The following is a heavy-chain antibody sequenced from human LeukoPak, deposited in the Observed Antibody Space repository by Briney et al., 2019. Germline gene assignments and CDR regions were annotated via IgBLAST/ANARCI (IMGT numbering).Heavy chain of an antibody. Sequence: GASLRLSCAASGFTFSIYGMHWVRQAPGKGLEWVAVIWEDGTNIHYADSVKGRFTISRDNSKNTLYLQMNSLRAEDTAVYYCASLDYWGQGTPVTVSS. V-gene: IGHV3-33*01. CDR3: ASLDY. J-gene: IGHJ4*02. CDR1: GFTFSIYG. CDR2: IWEDGTNI.